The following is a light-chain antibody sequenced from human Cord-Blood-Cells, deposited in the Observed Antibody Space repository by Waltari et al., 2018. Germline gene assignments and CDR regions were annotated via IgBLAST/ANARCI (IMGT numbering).Light chain of an antibody. CDR3: NSRDSSGNRV. CDR1: SLRSYY. J-gene: IGLJ2*01. CDR2: GKN. Sequence: SSELTQDPAVSVALGPTVRITCHGDSLRSYYASWYQQKPGQAPVLVIYGKNNRPSGIPDRFSGSSSGNTASLTITGAQAEDEADYYCNSRDSSGNRVFGGGTKLTVL. V-gene: IGLV3-19*01.